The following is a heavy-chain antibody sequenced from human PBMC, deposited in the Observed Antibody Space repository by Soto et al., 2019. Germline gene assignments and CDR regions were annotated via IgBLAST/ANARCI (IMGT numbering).Heavy chain of an antibody. D-gene: IGHD2-8*01. J-gene: IGHJ3*02. CDR1: GGSISTYY. Sequence: SETLSLTCTVSGGSISTYYWSWMRQPPGKGLEWIGYIYYSGSTNSNPSLKSRVTISEDTSKNQLSLKLSSVTAADTAVYYCARDAGGRGNGVFDIWGQGTMVTVSS. V-gene: IGHV4-59*01. CDR3: ARDAGGRGNGVFDI. CDR2: IYYSGST.